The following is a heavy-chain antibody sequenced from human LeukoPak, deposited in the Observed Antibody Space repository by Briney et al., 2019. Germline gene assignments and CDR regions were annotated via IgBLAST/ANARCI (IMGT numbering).Heavy chain of an antibody. Sequence: SETLSLTCTVSGGSISSSSYYWGWIRQPPGKGLEWIGSIYYSGSTYYNPSLKSRVTISVDTSKNQFSLKLSSVTAADTAVYYCARVKYYYDSSGYYYALGRYYYYYMDVWGKGTTVTVSS. CDR3: ARVKYYYDSSGYYYALGRYYYYYMDV. D-gene: IGHD3-22*01. CDR2: IYYSGST. V-gene: IGHV4-39*07. CDR1: GGSISSSSYY. J-gene: IGHJ6*03.